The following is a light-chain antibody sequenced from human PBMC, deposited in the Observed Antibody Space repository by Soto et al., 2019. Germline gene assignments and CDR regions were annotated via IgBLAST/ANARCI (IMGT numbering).Light chain of an antibody. CDR1: HSVSSS. Sequence: EVVMTQSPATLSVSPGERATLSCRASHSVSSSLAWYQQKPGQAPRLLISGASTRAAGIPARFSGSGSGTDFTLTISGLEPEDFAVYFCQQFQSSLRTFGQGTKVDIK. J-gene: IGKJ1*01. CDR3: QQFQSSLRT. CDR2: GAS. V-gene: IGKV3-15*01.